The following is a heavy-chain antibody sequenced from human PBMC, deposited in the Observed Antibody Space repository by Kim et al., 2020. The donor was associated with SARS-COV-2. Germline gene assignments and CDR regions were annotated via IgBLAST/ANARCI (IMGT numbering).Heavy chain of an antibody. V-gene: IGHV3-30*04. Sequence: GGSLRLSCAASGFTFSTYAMHWVRQAPGKGLEWVAVISYDGSNKYYADSVKGRFTISRDNSKNTLYLQVNSLRAEDTAVYYCARDSSSSWDYWGQGTLVTVSS. CDR2: ISYDGSNK. D-gene: IGHD6-13*01. J-gene: IGHJ4*02. CDR3: ARDSSSSWDY. CDR1: GFTFSTYA.